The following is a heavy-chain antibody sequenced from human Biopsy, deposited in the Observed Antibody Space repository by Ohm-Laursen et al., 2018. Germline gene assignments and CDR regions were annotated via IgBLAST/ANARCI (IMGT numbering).Heavy chain of an antibody. Sequence: SSVKVSCKAPGGTFSNYGVNWVRQAPGQGLEWLGGNIPILGTGNYAQKFQDRVTVAADTSTSTATMEPRSLRSDDTAVYYCASGDIGGIGLDVWGLGTTVTVSS. D-gene: IGHD3-10*01. V-gene: IGHV1-69*06. CDR1: GGTFSNYG. CDR2: NIPILGTG. J-gene: IGHJ6*02. CDR3: ASGDIGGIGLDV.